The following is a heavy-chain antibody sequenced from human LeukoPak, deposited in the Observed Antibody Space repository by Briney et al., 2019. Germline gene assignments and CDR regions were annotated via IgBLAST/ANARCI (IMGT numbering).Heavy chain of an antibody. CDR1: GFPFSSYA. CDR3: AKSDYYDSSGHPSSFEY. CDR2: VSGSGGTT. Sequence: PGGSLRLFCAASGFPFSSYAMSWVSQGPGRALEWVSAVSGSGGTTYYTDSVKGRFTISRDNSKNTLYLQMNSLRAEDTAVYYCAKSDYYDSSGHPSSFEYWREGTLVTVSS. J-gene: IGHJ4*02. V-gene: IGHV3-23*01. D-gene: IGHD3-22*01.